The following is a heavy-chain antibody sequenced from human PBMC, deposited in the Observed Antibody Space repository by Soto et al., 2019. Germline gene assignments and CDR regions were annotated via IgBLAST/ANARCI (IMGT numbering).Heavy chain of an antibody. D-gene: IGHD2-8*02. Sequence: QVQLQQWGAGLLKPSETLSLTCAVYGGSFSGYSWTWIRQPPGTGLEWIGEINHSGSTNYNPSLKSPVPLSVDPSQNQVPLKLTPFTAAEPAVYYCSRDKITGLFDYWGQGTLVTVSS. CDR2: INHSGST. CDR3: SRDKITGLFDY. CDR1: GGSFSGYS. J-gene: IGHJ4*02. V-gene: IGHV4-34*01.